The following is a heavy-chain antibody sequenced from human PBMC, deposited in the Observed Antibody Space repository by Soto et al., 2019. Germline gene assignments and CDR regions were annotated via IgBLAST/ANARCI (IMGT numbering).Heavy chain of an antibody. CDR1: GGSISSYY. J-gene: IGHJ5*02. CDR3: ARIPARNCITTTCYTFDP. CDR2: IYYSGST. Sequence: SETLSLTCTVSGGSISSYYWSWIRQPPGKGLEWIGYIYYSGSTNYNPSLKSRVTISVDTSKNQFSLKLSSVTAADTAVYYCARIPARNCITTTCYTFDPWGQGTLVTVSS. D-gene: IGHD2-2*01. V-gene: IGHV4-59*08.